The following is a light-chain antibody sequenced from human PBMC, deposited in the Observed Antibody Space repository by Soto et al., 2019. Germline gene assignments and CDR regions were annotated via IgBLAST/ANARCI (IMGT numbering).Light chain of an antibody. J-gene: IGKJ4*01. V-gene: IGKV4-1*01. CDR3: QQYNRWPLT. CDR1: QSVLYSSNNKNY. CDR2: WAS. Sequence: DIVMTQSPDSLAVSLGERATINCKSSQSVLYSSNNKNYLAWYQQKPGQPPKLLIYWASTRESGVPDRFSGSGSGTDSTLTISSLQSEDFAVYYCQQYNRWPLTFGGGTKVDIK.